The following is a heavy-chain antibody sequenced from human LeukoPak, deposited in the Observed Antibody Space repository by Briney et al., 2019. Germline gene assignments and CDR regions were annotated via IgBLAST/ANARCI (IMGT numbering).Heavy chain of an antibody. CDR3: AKALISDH. CDR2: ISYDGSNK. V-gene: IGHV3-30*18. Sequence: GRSLRLSCAASGFTFSSYGMHWVRQAPGKGLEWVAVISYDGSNKYYADSVKGRFTISRDNSKNTLYLQMNSLRAEDTAVYYCAKALISDHWGQGTLVTVSS. CDR1: GFTFSSYG. J-gene: IGHJ5*02.